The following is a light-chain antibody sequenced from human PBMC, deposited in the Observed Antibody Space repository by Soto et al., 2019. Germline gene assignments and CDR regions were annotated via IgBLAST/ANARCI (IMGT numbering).Light chain of an antibody. Sequence: IRMTQSPSSFSASTGDRVTITCRASQGISSFLAWYQQKSGKAPKLLMYAASTLQSGVPSRFSGSGSGTDFTLTISILQSEDFATYDCQQYYLYPRTFGQGTKVEIK. J-gene: IGKJ1*01. CDR1: QGISSF. V-gene: IGKV1-8*01. CDR3: QQYYLYPRT. CDR2: AAS.